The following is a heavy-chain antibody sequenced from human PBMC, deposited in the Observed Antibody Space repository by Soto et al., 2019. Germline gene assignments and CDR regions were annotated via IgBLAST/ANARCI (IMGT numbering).Heavy chain of an antibody. D-gene: IGHD1-26*01. Sequence: QVQLVESGGGLVKPGGSLRLSCAVSGFNFRHYDMNWIRQAPGKGLEWVSYITGSGSSIYYVDSVKGRFTISRDNARNSLYLQMNSLRAEDTAVYYCARDGLWEVPTDYWGQGILVTVSS. V-gene: IGHV3-11*01. J-gene: IGHJ4*02. CDR3: ARDGLWEVPTDY. CDR1: GFNFRHYD. CDR2: ITGSGSSI.